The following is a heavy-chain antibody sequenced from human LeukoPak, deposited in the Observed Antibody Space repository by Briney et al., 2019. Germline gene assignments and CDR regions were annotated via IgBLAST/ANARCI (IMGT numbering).Heavy chain of an antibody. CDR1: GYTFTSYG. V-gene: IGHV1-18*01. J-gene: IGHJ6*03. CDR3: ARGVSQFGELLYPYYYYMDV. Sequence: ASVKVSCKASGYTFTSYGISWVRQAPGEGLEWVGWISAYNGNTNYAQKLQGRVTMTTATSTSTAYMELRSLRPDATAVYSCARGVSQFGELLYPYYYYMDVWGKGTPVTVSS. D-gene: IGHD3-10*01. CDR2: ISAYNGNT.